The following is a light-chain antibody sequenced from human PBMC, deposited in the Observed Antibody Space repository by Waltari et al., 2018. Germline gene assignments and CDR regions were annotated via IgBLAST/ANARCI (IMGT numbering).Light chain of an antibody. CDR3: MQGSHWPYT. V-gene: IGKV2-30*01. CDR1: QSLVYSDGNTY. CDR2: EVS. Sequence: DVVMTQSPLSLPVTLGQPASISCTFSQSLVYSDGNTYLNWFQPRPGPSPRRLIYEVSNRHSGVPDRFSGSASGTDFTLKISRVEAEDVGVYYCMQGSHWPYTFGQGTKLEIK. J-gene: IGKJ2*01.